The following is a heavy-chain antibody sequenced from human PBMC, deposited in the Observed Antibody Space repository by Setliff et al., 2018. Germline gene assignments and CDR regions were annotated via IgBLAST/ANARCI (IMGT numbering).Heavy chain of an antibody. CDR2: IIPVLGMT. Sequence: ASVKVSCKASGDPFNAYGVSWVRQAPGQGLEWMGAIIPVLGMTDYAQKFQGRLTITVDQSTTTVYMELSSLRFDDTALYYCARGPSPTVTPSRLIYFYHMDVWGTGTTVTVSS. D-gene: IGHD4-17*01. V-gene: IGHV1-69*10. CDR1: GDPFNAYG. J-gene: IGHJ6*03. CDR3: ARGPSPTVTPSRLIYFYHMDV.